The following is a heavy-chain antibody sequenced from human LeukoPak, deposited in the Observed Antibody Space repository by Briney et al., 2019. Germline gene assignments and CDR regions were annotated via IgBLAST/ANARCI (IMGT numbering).Heavy chain of an antibody. CDR3: AKDSGSLEHDAFDI. D-gene: IGHD1-26*01. CDR1: GFTFSSYA. J-gene: IGHJ3*02. CDR2: ISYDGSNK. Sequence: GGSLRLSCAASGFTFSSYAMHWVRQAPGKGLEWVAVISYDGSNKYYADSVKGRFTISRDNSKNTLYLQMNSLRAEDTAVYYCAKDSGSLEHDAFDIWGQGTMVTVSS. V-gene: IGHV3-30-3*01.